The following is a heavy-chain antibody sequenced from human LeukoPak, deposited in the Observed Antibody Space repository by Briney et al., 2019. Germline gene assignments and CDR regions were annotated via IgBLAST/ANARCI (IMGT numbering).Heavy chain of an antibody. CDR2: ISAYNGNT. CDR1: GYTFTSYG. D-gene: IGHD3-10*01. J-gene: IGHJ4*02. V-gene: IGHV1-18*01. Sequence: ASVKVSCKASGYTFTSYGISWVRQAPGQGLEWMGWISAYNGNTNYAQKLQGRVTMTTDTSTSTAYMELRSLRSDDTAVYYCARERNYYGSPTLDYWGQGTLVTVSS. CDR3: ARERNYYGSPTLDY.